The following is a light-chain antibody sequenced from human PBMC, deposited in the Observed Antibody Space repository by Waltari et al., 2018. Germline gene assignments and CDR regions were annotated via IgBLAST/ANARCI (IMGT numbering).Light chain of an antibody. J-gene: IGLJ3*02. CDR2: GTS. V-gene: IGLV1-40*01. CDR3: QSYDTTLSVV. Sequence: QSVLTQPPSVSGAPGQQGTIPCTGSGSNIGAGYDVPWYQQLPRAAPKLLIYGTSSRPLGVPDRFFGSTSGTSASLAITGLQAEDEADYYCQSYDTTLSVVFGGGTKLTVL. CDR1: GSNIGAGYD.